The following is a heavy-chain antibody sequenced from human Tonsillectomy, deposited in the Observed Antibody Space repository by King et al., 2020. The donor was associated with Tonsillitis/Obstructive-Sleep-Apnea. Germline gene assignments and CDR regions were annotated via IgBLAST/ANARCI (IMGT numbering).Heavy chain of an antibody. V-gene: IGHV4-34*01. D-gene: IGHD2-15*01. CDR3: ARGEIVVVVAATLDYYYMDV. Sequence: VQLQQWGAGLLKPSETLSLTCAVYGGSFSGYCWSWIRQPPGKGLEWIGEINHSGSTNYNPSLKSRVTISVDTSKNQFSLKPSSVTAADTAVYYCARGEIVVVVAATLDYYYMDVWGKGTTVTVSS. J-gene: IGHJ6*03. CDR2: INHSGST. CDR1: GGSFSGYC.